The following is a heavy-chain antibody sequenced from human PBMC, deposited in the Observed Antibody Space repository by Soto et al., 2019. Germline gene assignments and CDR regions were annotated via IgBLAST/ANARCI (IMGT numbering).Heavy chain of an antibody. V-gene: IGHV1-18*01. J-gene: IGHJ6*02. CDR1: GYTFTNYD. D-gene: IGHD3-10*01. CDR2: ISTYTGNT. CDR3: ARGYYYGAGRPTPGGMDV. Sequence: QVHLVQSGAEVKKPGASVKVSCKASGYTFTNYDINWVRQAPGQGLEWMGWISTYTGNTNYAQKLQGRVTMTTDTYTLTAXMELRSLRSDDTAVYYCARGYYYGAGRPTPGGMDVWGQGTTVTVSS.